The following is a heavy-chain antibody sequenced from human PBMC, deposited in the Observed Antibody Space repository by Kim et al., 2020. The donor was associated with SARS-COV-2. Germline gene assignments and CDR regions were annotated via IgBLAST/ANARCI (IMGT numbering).Heavy chain of an antibody. J-gene: IGHJ4*02. Sequence: GGSLRLSCAASGFTVSSNYMSWVRQAPVKGLEWVSVIYSGGSTYYADSVKGRFTISRDNSKNTLYLQMNSLRAEDTAVYYCARDLYSGDYYDSSGFDYWGQGTLVTVSS. CDR2: IYSGGST. D-gene: IGHD3-22*01. CDR1: GFTVSSNY. V-gene: IGHV3-66*02. CDR3: ARDLYSGDYYDSSGFDY.